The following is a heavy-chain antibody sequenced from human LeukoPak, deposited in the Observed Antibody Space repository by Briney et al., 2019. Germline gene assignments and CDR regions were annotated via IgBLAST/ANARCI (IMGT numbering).Heavy chain of an antibody. CDR1: GFTFSTYW. J-gene: IGHJ6*02. CDR3: ARDYHYGMDV. Sequence: PGGSLRLSCAASGFTFSTYWMHWVRQAPGKGLEWVSRINPDGITTTCADSVKGRFTISRDNAKNTLFLQMNSLRAEDTAVYYCARDYHYGMDVWGQGTTITVSS. V-gene: IGHV3-74*01. CDR2: INPDGITT.